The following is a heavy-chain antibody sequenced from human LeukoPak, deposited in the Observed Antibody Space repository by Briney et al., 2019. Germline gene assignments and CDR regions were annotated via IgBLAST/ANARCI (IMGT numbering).Heavy chain of an antibody. V-gene: IGHV3-72*01. CDR2: IRKKANGYTT. J-gene: IGHJ4*02. CDR3: ARTYSDSWSNNYFDY. Sequence: GGSLRLSCAASGFIFSDHYMDWVRQAPGKGLEWVGRIRKKANGYTTEYAASVKGRFTISRDDSDNSLYLQMSSLKVEDTAVYYCARTYSDSWSNNYFDYWGQGTLVTVSS. D-gene: IGHD6-13*01. CDR1: GFIFSDHY.